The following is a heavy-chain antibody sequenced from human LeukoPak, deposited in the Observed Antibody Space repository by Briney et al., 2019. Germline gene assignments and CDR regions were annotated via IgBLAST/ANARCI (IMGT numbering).Heavy chain of an antibody. V-gene: IGHV1-69*04. Sequence: SVKVSCKASGGTFSSYAISWVRQAPGQGLEWMGRIIPILGIANYAQKFQGRVTITADKSTSTAYMELSSLRSEDTAVYYCAKDISRYSSSSDAFDIWGQGTMVTVSS. D-gene: IGHD6-13*01. CDR2: IIPILGIA. CDR3: AKDISRYSSSSDAFDI. J-gene: IGHJ3*02. CDR1: GGTFSSYA.